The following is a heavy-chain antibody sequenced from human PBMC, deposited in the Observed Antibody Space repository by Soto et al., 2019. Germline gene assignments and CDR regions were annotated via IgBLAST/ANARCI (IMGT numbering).Heavy chain of an antibody. CDR2: ISGSGGST. CDR3: AKDQSSGQYYYYYGMDV. Sequence: WGSLRLSCAASGFTFSSYAMSWVRQAPGKGLEWVSAISGSGGSTYYADSVKGRFTISRDNSKNTLYLQMNSLRAEDTAVYYCAKDQSSGQYYYYYGMDVWGQGTTVTVSS. V-gene: IGHV3-23*01. CDR1: GFTFSSYA. J-gene: IGHJ6*02. D-gene: IGHD3-10*01.